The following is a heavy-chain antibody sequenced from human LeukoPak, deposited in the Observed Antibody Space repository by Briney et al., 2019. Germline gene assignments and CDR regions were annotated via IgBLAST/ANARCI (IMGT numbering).Heavy chain of an antibody. Sequence: GGSLRLSCAASGFTFSSYWMSWVRQAPGKGVEWVANIKQDGSEKYYVDSVKGRFIISRDNAKNSLYLQMNSLRAEDTAVYYCARDQGFNCSGGSCYYDYFDYWGQGTLVTVSS. CDR3: ARDQGFNCSGGSCYYDYFDY. CDR2: IKQDGSEK. J-gene: IGHJ4*02. V-gene: IGHV3-7*01. CDR1: GFTFSSYW. D-gene: IGHD2-15*01.